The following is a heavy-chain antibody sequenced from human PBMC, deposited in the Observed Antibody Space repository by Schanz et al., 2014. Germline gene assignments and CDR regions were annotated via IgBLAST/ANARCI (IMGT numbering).Heavy chain of an antibody. CDR1: GITFSSHS. CDR2: ISNNGDST. Sequence: PGGSLRLSCAASGITFSSHSFNWVRQAPGKGLEYISAISNNGDSTYYADSVKGRFTISRDNFKNTLFLQMSSLRVDDMAVYYCGRAGTGMAGWYFELWGHGTLVTVSS. V-gene: IGHV3-64D*06. J-gene: IGHJ2*01. CDR3: GRAGTGMAGWYFEL. D-gene: IGHD5-18*01.